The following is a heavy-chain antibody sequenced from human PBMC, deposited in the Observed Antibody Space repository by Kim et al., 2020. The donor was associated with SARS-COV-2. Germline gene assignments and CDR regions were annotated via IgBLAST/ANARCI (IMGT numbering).Heavy chain of an antibody. V-gene: IGHV3-30*04. J-gene: IGHJ1*01. CDR1: GFTFSSYA. Sequence: GGSLRLSCAASGFTFSSYAMHWVRQAPGKGLEWVAVISYDGSNKYYADSVKGRFTISRDNSKNTLYLQMNSLRAEDTAVYYCARGLVVVPAVSPFQHWGQGTLVTVSS. CDR2: ISYDGSNK. CDR3: ARGLVVVPAVSPFQH. D-gene: IGHD2-2*01.